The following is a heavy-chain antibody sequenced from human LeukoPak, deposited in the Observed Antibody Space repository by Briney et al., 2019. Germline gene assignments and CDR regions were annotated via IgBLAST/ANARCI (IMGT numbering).Heavy chain of an antibody. Sequence: GGSLRLSCAASGFTFSSYGMHWVRQAPGKGLEWVSYISSSGSTIYYADSVKGRFTISRDNAKNSLYLQMNSLRAEDTAVYYCARRGGPPLEYYFDYWGQGTLVTVSS. CDR3: ARRGGPPLEYYFDY. CDR2: ISSSGSTI. V-gene: IGHV3-48*04. CDR1: GFTFSSYG. D-gene: IGHD2-15*01. J-gene: IGHJ4*02.